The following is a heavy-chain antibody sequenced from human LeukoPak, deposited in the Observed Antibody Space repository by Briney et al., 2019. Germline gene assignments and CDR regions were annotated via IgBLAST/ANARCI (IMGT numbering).Heavy chain of an antibody. CDR1: GYTFTGYY. D-gene: IGHD2-15*01. Sequence: ASVKVSCKASGYTFTGYYMHWVRQAPGQGLERMGWINPNSGGTNYAQKFQGRVTMTRDTSISTAYMELSRLRSDDTAVYYCARVPSYCSGGSCYSGWNWFDPWGQGTLVTVSS. CDR2: INPNSGGT. J-gene: IGHJ5*02. V-gene: IGHV1-2*02. CDR3: ARVPSYCSGGSCYSGWNWFDP.